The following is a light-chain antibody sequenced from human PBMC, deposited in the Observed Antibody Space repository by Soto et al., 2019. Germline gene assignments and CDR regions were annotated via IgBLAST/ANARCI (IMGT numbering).Light chain of an antibody. CDR2: GAS. J-gene: IGKJ1*01. CDR1: QSVGRNY. V-gene: IGKV3-20*01. Sequence: ERMVTHARGPLSLSRWEMSTLSWSASQSVGRNYLAWFQQKSRQAPRLVIYGASSRAAGIPDRLSGSGSGTDFTITISRLQAEDVAVYYCQKYYSPPQTFGPGTKVDIK. CDR3: QKYYSPPQT.